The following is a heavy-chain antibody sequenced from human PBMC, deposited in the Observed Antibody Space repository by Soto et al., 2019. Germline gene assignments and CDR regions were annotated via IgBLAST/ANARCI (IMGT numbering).Heavy chain of an antibody. CDR3: ARLVTDAFDI. Sequence: QVQLVQSGAEVKKPGSSVKVSCKASGGTFSSYTISWVRQAPGQGLEWRGRIIPILGIANYAQKFQGRVTITADKSTSTAYMELSSLRSEDTAVYYCARLVTDAFDIWGQGTMVTVSS. CDR1: GGTFSSYT. D-gene: IGHD3-9*01. J-gene: IGHJ3*02. CDR2: IIPILGIA. V-gene: IGHV1-69*02.